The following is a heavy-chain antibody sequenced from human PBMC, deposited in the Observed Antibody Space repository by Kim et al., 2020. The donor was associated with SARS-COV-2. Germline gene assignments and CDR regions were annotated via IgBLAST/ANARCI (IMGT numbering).Heavy chain of an antibody. CDR1: GFTFSNSA. D-gene: IGHD4-4*01. Sequence: GGSLRLSCAASGFTFSNSAMSWVRQAPGKGLEWVSTLHRSGTTTYYADSVKGRFTISRETSKNTLYLQMNSLRAEDTALYFCAMHDSDLSVASWGQGALVTVSS. CDR2: LHRSGTTT. CDR3: AMHDSDLSVAS. J-gene: IGHJ5*02. V-gene: IGHV3-23*05.